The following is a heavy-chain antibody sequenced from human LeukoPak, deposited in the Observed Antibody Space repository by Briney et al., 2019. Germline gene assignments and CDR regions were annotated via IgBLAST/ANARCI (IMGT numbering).Heavy chain of an antibody. CDR2: ISSSGSTI. Sequence: GGSLRLSCAASGFTFSSYEMNWVLRAPGKGLEWVSYISSSGSTIFYADSVKGRFTISRDNAKNSLYLQMSSLRAEDTAVYYCARDSRQQLFDYWGQGTLVTVSS. V-gene: IGHV3-48*03. J-gene: IGHJ4*02. D-gene: IGHD4-11*01. CDR3: ARDSRQQLFDY. CDR1: GFTFSSYE.